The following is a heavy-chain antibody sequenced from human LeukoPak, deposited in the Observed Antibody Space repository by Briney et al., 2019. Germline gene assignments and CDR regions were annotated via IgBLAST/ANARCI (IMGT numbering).Heavy chain of an antibody. V-gene: IGHV4-39*07. CDR1: GGSISSSSYY. J-gene: IGHJ4*02. CDR3: ASRMT. CDR2: INHSGST. Sequence: SETLSLTCTVSGGSISSSSYYWGWIRQPPGKGLEWIGEINHSGSTNYNPSLKSRVTISVGTSKNQFSLKLSSVTAADTAVYYCASRMTWGQGTLVTVSS. D-gene: IGHD2-15*01.